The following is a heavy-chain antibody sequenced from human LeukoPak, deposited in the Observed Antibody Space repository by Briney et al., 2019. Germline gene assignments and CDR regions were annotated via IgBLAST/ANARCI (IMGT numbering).Heavy chain of an antibody. Sequence: PGGSLRLSCAASGFTVSSNYMSWVRQAPGKGLEWVSVIYSDDTTYYADSVKGRFTISRDNSKNTLYLQMNSLRAEDTALYYCAGSQMSRGLYYSGQGTLVTVSS. CDR3: AGSQMSRGLYY. CDR1: GFTVSSNY. V-gene: IGHV3-53*01. J-gene: IGHJ4*02. CDR2: IYSDDTT. D-gene: IGHD3-10*01.